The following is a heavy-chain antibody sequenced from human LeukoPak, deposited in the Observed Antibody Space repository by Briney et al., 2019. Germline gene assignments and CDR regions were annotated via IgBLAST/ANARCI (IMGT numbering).Heavy chain of an antibody. CDR3: ARGYQLHHYYYYGMDV. J-gene: IGHJ6*04. CDR2: IWYDGSNK. CDR1: GFTFSSYE. Sequence: QPGGSLRLSCAASGFTFSSYEMNWVRQAPGKGLEWVAVIWYDGSNKYYADSVKGRFTISRDNSKNTLYLQMNSLRAEDTAVYYCARGYQLHHYYYYGMDVWGKGTTVTVSS. V-gene: IGHV3-33*08. D-gene: IGHD2-2*01.